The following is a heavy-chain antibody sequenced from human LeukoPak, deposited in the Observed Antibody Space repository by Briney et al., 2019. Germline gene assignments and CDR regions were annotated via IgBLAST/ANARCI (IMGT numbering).Heavy chain of an antibody. J-gene: IGHJ4*02. CDR1: GFTFSSYA. D-gene: IGHD3-10*01. Sequence: GGSLRLSCAASGFTFSSYATSWVRQAPGKGLEWVSAISGSGGSTYYADSVKGRFTISRDNSKNTLYLQMNSPRAEDTAVYYCAKGSGGLFAYWGQGTLVTVSS. CDR3: AKGSGGLFAY. CDR2: ISGSGGST. V-gene: IGHV3-23*01.